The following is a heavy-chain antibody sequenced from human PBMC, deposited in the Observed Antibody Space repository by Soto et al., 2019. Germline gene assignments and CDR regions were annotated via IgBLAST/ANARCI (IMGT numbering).Heavy chain of an antibody. CDR1: GFTFSSYA. CDR2: ISGSGGST. CDR3: AKGSGDDYGDSYENYYYYGMDV. J-gene: IGHJ6*02. Sequence: GGSLRLSCAASGFTFSSYAMSWVRQAPGKGLEWVSAISGSGGSTYYADSVKGRFTISRDNSKNTLYLQMNSLRAEDTAVYYCAKGSGDDYGDSYENYYYYGMDVWGQGTTVTVSS. D-gene: IGHD4-17*01. V-gene: IGHV3-23*01.